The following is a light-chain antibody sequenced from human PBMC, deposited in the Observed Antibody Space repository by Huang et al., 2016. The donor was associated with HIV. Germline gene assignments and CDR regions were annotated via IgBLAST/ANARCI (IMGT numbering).Light chain of an antibody. CDR3: QQSFSVPRT. J-gene: IGKJ1*01. Sequence: DIQKTQSPPSLSASIGDRVTFTCRADQNITKSLNWYQQKPGKAPKLLIYTGSTLESGVPSRFSGSGSGSRFTLNIGNLQPEDFATYYCQQSFSVPRTFG. V-gene: IGKV1-39*01. CDR2: TGS. CDR1: QNITKS.